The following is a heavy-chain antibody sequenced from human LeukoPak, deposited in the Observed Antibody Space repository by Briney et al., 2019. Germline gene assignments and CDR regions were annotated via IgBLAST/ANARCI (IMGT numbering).Heavy chain of an antibody. J-gene: IGHJ4*02. CDR1: GGSISSYY. Sequence: SETLSLTCTVSGGSISSYYWSWIRQPPGKGLEWIGYIYYSGSTNYNPSLKSRVTMSVDTSKSQFSLKLSSVTAADTAVYYCARGYGDYSDYWGQGTLVTVSS. V-gene: IGHV4-59*01. CDR2: IYYSGST. CDR3: ARGYGDYSDY. D-gene: IGHD4-17*01.